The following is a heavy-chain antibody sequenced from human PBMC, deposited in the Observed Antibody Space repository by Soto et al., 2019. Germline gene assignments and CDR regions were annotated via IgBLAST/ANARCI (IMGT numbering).Heavy chain of an antibody. CDR3: SYGSSFDY. V-gene: IGHV4-61*01. CDR1: GASLRSGPYY. Sequence: SETLSLTCTVSGASLRSGPYYWSWIRQPPGKGLEWIGYISHSGRTNYDPSLKSRLTMSVDTSQNQFSLQLNSVPAADTAVYYCSYGSSFDYWGQGTLVTVSS. J-gene: IGHJ4*02. D-gene: IGHD3-10*01. CDR2: ISHSGRT.